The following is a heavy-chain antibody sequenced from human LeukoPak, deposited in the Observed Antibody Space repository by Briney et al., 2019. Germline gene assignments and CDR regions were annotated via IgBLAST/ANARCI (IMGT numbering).Heavy chain of an antibody. Sequence: ASETLSLTCTVSGASISISNYYWGWIRQTPGKGLEWIGDIFYSGSTHYNPSLKSRITMSVDTSKIQFSLKLNSMTAADTAVYYCARLRYNWNYGLFDYWGQGSLVTVSS. J-gene: IGHJ4*02. V-gene: IGHV4-39*01. CDR2: IFYSGST. D-gene: IGHD1-7*01. CDR1: GASISISNYY. CDR3: ARLRYNWNYGLFDY.